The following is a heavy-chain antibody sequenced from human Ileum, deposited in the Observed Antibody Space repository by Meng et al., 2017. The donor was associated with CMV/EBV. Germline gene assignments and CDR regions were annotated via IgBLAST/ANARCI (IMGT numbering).Heavy chain of an antibody. Sequence: SETLSLTCTVSGYSISSAYYWGWIRQPPGKGREWIGSMYQSGTTYYSPSLNSRVTISVDTSKNQFSLKLSSVTAADTGVYYCARGGNYFWFDPWGQGTLVTVSS. CDR1: GYSISSAYY. D-gene: IGHD3-22*01. CDR3: ARGGNYFWFDP. CDR2: MYQSGTT. J-gene: IGHJ5*02. V-gene: IGHV4-38-2*02.